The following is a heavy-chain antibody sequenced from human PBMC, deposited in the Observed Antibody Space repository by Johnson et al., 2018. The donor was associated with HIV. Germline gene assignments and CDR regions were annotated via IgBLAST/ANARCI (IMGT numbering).Heavy chain of an antibody. Sequence: VQLVESGGGLVQPGGSLRLSCAASGFTFTNYWLSWVRQVPGKGLEWMANINQDGSEKYYVGSLEGRFTISRANAKNSLYLQMNSLRPDDTAVYYCVRDTLAWGLKPPIGGFDIWGQGTMVTVSS. V-gene: IGHV3-7*05. CDR2: INQDGSEK. CDR3: VRDTLAWGLKPPIGGFDI. J-gene: IGHJ3*02. CDR1: GFTFTNYW. D-gene: IGHD7-27*01.